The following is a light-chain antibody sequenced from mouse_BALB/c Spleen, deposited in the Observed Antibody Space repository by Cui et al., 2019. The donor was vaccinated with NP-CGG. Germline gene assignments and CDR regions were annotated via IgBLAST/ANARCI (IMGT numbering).Light chain of an antibody. CDR3: ALWYSNHWV. V-gene: IGLV1*01. Sequence: QCVVTQESALPTSPGETVTLTCRSSTGAVTTSNYANWVQERPDHLFTGLIGGTNNRAPGVPARFSGSLIGDKAALTITGAQTEDEAIYFCALWYSNHWVFGGGTKLTVL. J-gene: IGLJ1*01. CDR1: TGAVTTSNY. CDR2: GTN.